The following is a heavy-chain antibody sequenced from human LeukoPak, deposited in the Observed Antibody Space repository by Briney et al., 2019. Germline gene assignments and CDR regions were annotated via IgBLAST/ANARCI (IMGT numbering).Heavy chain of an antibody. CDR3: ARDRGGYYDFWSGFNWFDP. CDR2: ISSSSSYI. D-gene: IGHD3-3*01. Sequence: TGGSLRLSCAASGFTFSSHSMNWVRQAPGKGLEWVSSISSSSSYIYYADSVKGRFTISRDNAKNSLYLQMNSLRAEDTAVYYCARDRGGYYDFWSGFNWFDPWGQGTLVTVSS. J-gene: IGHJ5*02. CDR1: GFTFSSHS. V-gene: IGHV3-21*01.